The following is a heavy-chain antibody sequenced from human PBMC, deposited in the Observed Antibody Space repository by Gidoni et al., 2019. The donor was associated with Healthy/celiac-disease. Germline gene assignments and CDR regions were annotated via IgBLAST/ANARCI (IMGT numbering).Heavy chain of an antibody. CDR2: IWYDGSNK. CDR3: AREGSRVIAAADTPTFDY. D-gene: IGHD6-13*01. J-gene: IGHJ4*02. CDR1: GFTFSSYG. V-gene: IGHV3-33*01. Sequence: QVQLVESGGGVVQPGRSLRLSCAASGFTFSSYGMHWVRQAPGKGLEWVAVIWYDGSNKYYADSVKGRFTISRDNSKNTLYLQMNSLRAEDTAVYYCAREGSRVIAAADTPTFDYWGQGTLVTVSS.